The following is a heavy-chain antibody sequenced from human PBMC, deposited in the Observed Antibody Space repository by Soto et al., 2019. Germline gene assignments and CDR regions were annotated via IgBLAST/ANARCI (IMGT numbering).Heavy chain of an antibody. CDR2: IDTDGSRK. D-gene: IGHD4-17*01. Sequence: VQLVESGGGLVKPGGSLRLSCAASGFTFSDYYMSWIRQAPGKGLEWVANIDTDGSRKNYVDSVKGRFIISRDNAKNSLFLQMNSLRADDTAVYYCGRVPLDGNYANGVDVWGQGTTVTVSS. J-gene: IGHJ6*02. V-gene: IGHV3-7*03. CDR1: GFTFSDYY. CDR3: GRVPLDGNYANGVDV.